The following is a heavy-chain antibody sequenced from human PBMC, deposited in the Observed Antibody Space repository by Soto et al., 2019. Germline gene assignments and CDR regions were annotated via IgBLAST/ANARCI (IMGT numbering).Heavy chain of an antibody. V-gene: IGHV1-18*01. J-gene: IGHJ4*02. CDR2: ISAYNTNT. CDR1: GYTFTSYH. CDR3: ARDTPPTDY. Sequence: QVQLVQSGAEVKKPGASVKVSCKTSGYTFTSYHIIWVRQAPGQGLEWMGWISAYNTNTNYAQKFQGRVTMTTDTLPSTAYMELRSLRSDDTAVYYCARDTPPTDYWGQGTLVTVSS.